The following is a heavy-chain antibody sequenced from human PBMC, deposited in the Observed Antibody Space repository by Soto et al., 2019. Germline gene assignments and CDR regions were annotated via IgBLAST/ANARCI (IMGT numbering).Heavy chain of an antibody. CDR2: IHHSGSA. CDR1: GGSISTSTSW. D-gene: IGHD3-10*01. CDR3: ERVEFGIFGAY. V-gene: IGHV4-4*02. Sequence: PSETLSLTCVVSGGSISTSTSWWSWVRQPPGEGLEWIGEIHHSGSANYDPSLKSRVTLSMDKPKNQFSLRLTSVTAADTAVYYCERVEFGIFGAYWGQESLVTVSS. J-gene: IGHJ4*02.